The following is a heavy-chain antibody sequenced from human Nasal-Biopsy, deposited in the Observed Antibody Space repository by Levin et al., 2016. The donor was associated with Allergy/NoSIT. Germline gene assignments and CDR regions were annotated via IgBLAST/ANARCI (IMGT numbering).Heavy chain of an antibody. J-gene: IGHJ4*02. D-gene: IGHD6-25*01. CDR2: ISWNGGSI. Sequence: GGSLRLSCKASGFTFGDYAMHWVRQAPGKGLEWVSGISWNGGSIDYADSAKGRFTISRDNAKNSLHLQMNNLGPEDTALYYCAKDISAFTAAVRWGLDFWGQGTLVTVSS. CDR3: AKDISAFTAAVRWGLDF. V-gene: IGHV3-9*01. CDR1: GFTFGDYA.